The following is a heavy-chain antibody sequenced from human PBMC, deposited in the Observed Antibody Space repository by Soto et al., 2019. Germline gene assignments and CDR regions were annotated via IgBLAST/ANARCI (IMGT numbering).Heavy chain of an antibody. D-gene: IGHD3-10*01. J-gene: IGHJ4*02. CDR2: INPTSGVA. Sequence: ASLKVSCKASGDRISGYYILWGRQAPGQGLEALGWINPTSGVAEYAPNFQGWVTMTMDTSINTACIKLTSLASMNTAGYYCAREGRLYGADYFVDYWGQGTLVTVSS. CDR1: GDRISGYY. CDR3: AREGRLYGADYFVDY. V-gene: IGHV1-2*04.